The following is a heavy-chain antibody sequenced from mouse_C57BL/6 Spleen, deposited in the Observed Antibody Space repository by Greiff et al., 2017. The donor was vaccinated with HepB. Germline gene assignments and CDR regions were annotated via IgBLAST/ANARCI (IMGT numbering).Heavy chain of an antibody. CDR3: TPLDFDY. Sequence: VQLQQSGPELVKPGASVKISCKASGYAFSSSWMNWVKQRPGKGLEWIGRIYPGDGDTNYNGKFKGKATLTADKSSSTAYMQLSSLTSEDTAVYYCTPLDFDYWGQGTTLTVSS. J-gene: IGHJ2*01. CDR1: GYAFSSSW. CDR2: IYPGDGDT. V-gene: IGHV1-82*01.